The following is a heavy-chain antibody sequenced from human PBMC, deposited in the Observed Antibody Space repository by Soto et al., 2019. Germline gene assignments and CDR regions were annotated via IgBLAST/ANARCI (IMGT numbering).Heavy chain of an antibody. Sequence: GESLKISCKGSGYSFTSYWIGWVRQMPGKGLEWMGIIYPGDSDTRYSPSFQGQVTITADKSISTAYLQWSSLKASDTAMYYCASGPPYYYGSGSYYNWFDPWGQGTLVTVSS. CDR1: GYSFTSYW. D-gene: IGHD3-10*01. J-gene: IGHJ5*02. CDR3: ASGPPYYYGSGSYYNWFDP. V-gene: IGHV5-51*01. CDR2: IYPGDSDT.